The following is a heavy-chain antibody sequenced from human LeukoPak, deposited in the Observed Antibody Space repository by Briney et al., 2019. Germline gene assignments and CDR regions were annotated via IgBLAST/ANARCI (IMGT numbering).Heavy chain of an antibody. J-gene: IGHJ3*02. CDR3: ARSGGSFDDAFDI. CDR1: GYSFIRHW. V-gene: IGHV5-51*01. Sequence: GESLKISCKGSGYSFIRHWIGWVRQMPGKGLEWMGIIYPGDSDSRYSPSFQGQVTISADKSISTAYLQWSSLKASDIAMYYCARSGGSFDDAFDIWGQGTLVTVSS. CDR2: IYPGDSDS. D-gene: IGHD2-15*01.